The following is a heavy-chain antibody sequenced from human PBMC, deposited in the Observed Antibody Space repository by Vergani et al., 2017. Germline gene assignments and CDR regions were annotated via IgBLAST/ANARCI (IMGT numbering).Heavy chain of an antibody. J-gene: IGHJ5*02. V-gene: IGHV3-48*03. CDR2: ISSSGSTI. CDR3: ARGGRSSSWNXFDP. D-gene: IGHD6-13*01. Sequence: EVQLVESGGGLVQPGGSLRLSCAASGFTFSSYEMNWVRQAPGKGLEWVSYISSSGSTIYYADSVKGRFTISRDNAKNSLYLQMNSLRAEDTAVYYCARGGRSSSWNXFDPWGQGTLVTVSS. CDR1: GFTFSSYE.